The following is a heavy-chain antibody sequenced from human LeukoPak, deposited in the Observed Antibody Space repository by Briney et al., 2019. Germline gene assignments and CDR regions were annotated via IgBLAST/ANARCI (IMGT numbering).Heavy chain of an antibody. J-gene: IGHJ4*02. CDR3: AKQAGWGAYFSFLPFDF. CDR1: GFTVSSNY. D-gene: IGHD3-3*01. V-gene: IGHV3-53*01. CDR2: GHNGDIT. Sequence: GALRLSCAASGFTVSSNYMSWVRQAPGKGLEWVSGFGHNGDITYSDSVKGRFTISRDNSKNTLFLQMNSLRADDTAVYFCAKQAGWGAYFSFLPFDFWGRGTLVTVSS.